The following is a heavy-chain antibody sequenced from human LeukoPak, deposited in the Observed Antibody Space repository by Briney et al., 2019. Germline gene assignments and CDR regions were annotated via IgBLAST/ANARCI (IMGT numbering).Heavy chain of an antibody. J-gene: IGHJ3*01. D-gene: IGHD1-26*01. Sequence: SETLSLTCGVSGASVSSRFWSWIRQTPGRGLEWDGYISNRGSTDYNPSLKSRVTISVDAAKNEVSLNVRSVSAADTAVYYCAKGVSGTYYAFDVWGQGRTV. CDR1: GASVSSRF. CDR2: ISNRGST. CDR3: AKGVSGTYYAFDV. V-gene: IGHV4-59*02.